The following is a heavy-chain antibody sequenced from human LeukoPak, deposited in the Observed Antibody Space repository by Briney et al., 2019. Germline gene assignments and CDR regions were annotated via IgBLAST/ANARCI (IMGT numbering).Heavy chain of an antibody. D-gene: IGHD6-19*01. V-gene: IGHV3-7*01. CDR2: IKQDGTER. J-gene: IGHJ4*02. CDR1: GFTFTTYW. Sequence: GESLRLSCAASGFTFTTYWMSWVRQAPGKGLEWVANIKQDGTERYYVDSVKGRFTISRDNAKNSLYLQMNSLRAEDTAVYYCARSYSSGRRYFDYWGQGTLVTVSS. CDR3: ARSYSSGRRYFDY.